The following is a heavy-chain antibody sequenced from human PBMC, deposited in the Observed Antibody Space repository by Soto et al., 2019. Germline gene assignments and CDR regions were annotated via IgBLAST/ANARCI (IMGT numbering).Heavy chain of an antibody. D-gene: IGHD3-10*02. V-gene: IGHV1-18*01. J-gene: IGHJ5*02. CDR2: ISAYNGNT. CDR3: ERDVLQGWFDP. CDR1: GYTFTSYG. Sequence: ASMKVSCKTSGYTFTSYGISWVRQAPGQGLEWMGWISAYNGNTNYAQKLQGRVTMTTDTSTSTAYMELRSLRSDDTAVYYCERDVLQGWFDPWGQGTLVTVPS.